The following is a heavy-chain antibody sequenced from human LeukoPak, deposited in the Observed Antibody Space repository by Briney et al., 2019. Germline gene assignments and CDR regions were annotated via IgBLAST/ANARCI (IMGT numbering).Heavy chain of an antibody. J-gene: IGHJ4*02. V-gene: IGHV4-61*02. CDR1: GGSISSGSYY. D-gene: IGHD6-13*01. CDR3: ARGGAAAGDFDY. CDR2: IYTSGST. Sequence: SETLSLTCTVSGGSISSGSYYWSWIRQPAGKGLEWIGRIYTSGSTNYNPSLKSRVTISVDTSKNQFSLKLSSVTAADTAVYYRARGGAAAGDFDYWGQGTLVTVSS.